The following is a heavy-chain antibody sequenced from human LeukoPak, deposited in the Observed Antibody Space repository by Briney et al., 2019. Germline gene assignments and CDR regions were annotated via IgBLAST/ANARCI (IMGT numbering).Heavy chain of an antibody. CDR2: IYSGGST. CDR1: GFTFGDYA. D-gene: IGHD2-2*01. CDR3: ARETIGYCSSTSCYYYYYMDV. V-gene: IGHV3-53*01. J-gene: IGHJ6*03. Sequence: GGSLRLSCTASGFTFGDYAMSWVRQAPGKGLEWVSVIYSGGSTYYADSVKGRFTISRDNSKNTLYLQMNSLRAEDTAVYYCARETIGYCSSTSCYYYYYMDVWGKGTTVTVSS.